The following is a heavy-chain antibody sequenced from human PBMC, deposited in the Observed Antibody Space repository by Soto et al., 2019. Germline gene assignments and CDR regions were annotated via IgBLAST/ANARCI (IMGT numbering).Heavy chain of an antibody. J-gene: IGHJ2*01. Sequence: VQLVETGGGLIQPGGSLRLSCTASGFTVTSNYMTWVRQAPGKGLEWVAIIYSDVSTFYADSVKGRFTISRDNSKNTVFLQMRRLRSEDTATYYCAAVPTHATITHWYFDLWGRGTQGTVSS. CDR3: AAVPTHATITHWYFDL. CDR1: GFTVTSNY. V-gene: IGHV3-53*02. CDR2: IYSDVST. D-gene: IGHD2-2*01.